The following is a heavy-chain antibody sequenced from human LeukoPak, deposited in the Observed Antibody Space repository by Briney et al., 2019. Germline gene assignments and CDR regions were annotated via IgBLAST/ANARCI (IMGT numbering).Heavy chain of an antibody. Sequence: GESLKISCKGSGYSFTSYWTGWVRQMPGKGLEWMGIIYPGDSDTRYSPSFQGQVTISADKSISTAYLQWSSLKASDTAMYYCARHGLVDPMVRGGWFDPWGQGTLVTVSS. J-gene: IGHJ5*02. CDR3: ARHGLVDPMVRGGWFDP. V-gene: IGHV5-51*01. CDR2: IYPGDSDT. CDR1: GYSFTSYW. D-gene: IGHD3-10*01.